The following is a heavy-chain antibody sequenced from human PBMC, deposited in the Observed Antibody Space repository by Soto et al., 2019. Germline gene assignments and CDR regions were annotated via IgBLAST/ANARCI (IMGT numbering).Heavy chain of an antibody. J-gene: IGHJ6*02. V-gene: IGHV5-51*01. CDR1: GYSFTSYW. Sequence: GESLKISCKGSGYSFTSYWIGWVRQMPGKGLECMVIIYPGDSDTRYSPSFQGQVTISADKSISTAYLQWSSLKASDTAMYYCARLEYHYYYYYGMDVWGQGTTVTVSS. D-gene: IGHD2-2*01. CDR3: ARLEYHYYYYYGMDV. CDR2: IYPGDSDT.